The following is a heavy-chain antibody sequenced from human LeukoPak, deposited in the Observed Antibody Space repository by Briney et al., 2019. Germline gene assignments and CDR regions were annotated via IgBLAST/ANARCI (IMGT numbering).Heavy chain of an antibody. J-gene: IGHJ2*01. CDR1: GGSIRSGGYY. D-gene: IGHD4-17*01. CDR3: ARAGDYGDFPEFWYFDL. CDR2: IYYSGST. V-gene: IGHV4-31*03. Sequence: PSQTLSLTCTVSGGSIRSGGYYWSWIRQHPGKGLEWIGYIYYSGSTYYNPSLKSRVTISVDTSKNQFSLKLSSVTAADTAVYYCARAGDYGDFPEFWYFDLWGRGTLVTVSS.